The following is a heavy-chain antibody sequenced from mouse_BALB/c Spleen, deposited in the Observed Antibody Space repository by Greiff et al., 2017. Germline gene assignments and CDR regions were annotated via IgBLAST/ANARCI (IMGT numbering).Heavy chain of an antibody. CDR2: IYPGDGDT. Sequence: VQLQESGAELARPGASVKLSCKASGYAFSSYWMNWVKQRPGQGLEWIGQIYPGDGDTNYNGKFKGKATLTADKSSSTAYMQLSSLTSEDSAVYFCARSGWLMDYWGQGTTLTVSS. D-gene: IGHD1-1*02. V-gene: IGHV1-80*01. J-gene: IGHJ2*01. CDR1: GYAFSSYW. CDR3: ARSGWLMDY.